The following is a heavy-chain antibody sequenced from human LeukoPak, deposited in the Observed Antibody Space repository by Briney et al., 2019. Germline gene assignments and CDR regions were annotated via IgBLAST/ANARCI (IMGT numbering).Heavy chain of an antibody. J-gene: IGHJ4*02. V-gene: IGHV1-69*13. D-gene: IGHD5-18*01. CDR2: IIPIFGTA. CDR3: ARLTAMARRDDY. CDR1: GGTFSSYA. Sequence: GASVKVSCKASGGTFSSYAISWVRQAPGQGLEWMGGIIPIFGTANYAQKFQGRVTITADESTSTAYMELSSLRSEDTAVYYCARLTAMARRDDYWDQGTLVTVSS.